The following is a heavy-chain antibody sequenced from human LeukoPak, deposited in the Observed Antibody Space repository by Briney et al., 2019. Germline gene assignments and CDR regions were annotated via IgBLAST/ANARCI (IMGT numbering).Heavy chain of an antibody. CDR3: ARTENKYDSGGTYGYFQH. Sequence: GASVKVSCKASGYTFTSYDINWVRQATGQGLEWMGWMNPNSGNTGYAQKFQGRVTITRNTSISTAYMELSSLRSEDTAVYYCARTENKYDSGGTYGYFQHWGQGTLVTVSS. J-gene: IGHJ1*01. V-gene: IGHV1-8*03. CDR2: MNPNSGNT. D-gene: IGHD3-22*01. CDR1: GYTFTSYD.